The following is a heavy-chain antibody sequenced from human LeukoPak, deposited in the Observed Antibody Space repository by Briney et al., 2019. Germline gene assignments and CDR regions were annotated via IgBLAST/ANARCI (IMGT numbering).Heavy chain of an antibody. V-gene: IGHV3-74*01. CDR3: AKDHIAVAGTTTTNWFDP. Sequence: GGSLRLSCAASGFIFSSYWMHWVRQVPGKGLVWVSRINPDGSSASYADSVKGRFTISRDNAKKTLDLQMNSLRGEDTAVYYCAKDHIAVAGTTTTNWFDPWGQGTLVTVSS. CDR2: INPDGSSA. J-gene: IGHJ5*02. D-gene: IGHD6-19*01. CDR1: GFIFSSYW.